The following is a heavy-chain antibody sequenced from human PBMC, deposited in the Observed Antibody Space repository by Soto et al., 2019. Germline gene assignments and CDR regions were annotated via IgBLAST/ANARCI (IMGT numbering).Heavy chain of an antibody. J-gene: IGHJ5*02. Sequence: GASVKVSCKASGYTFTGYYMHWVRQAPGQGLEWMGWINPNSGGTNYAQKFQGWVTMTRDTSISTAYMELSRLRSDDTAVYYCARDYSGIAAATPRFDPWGQGTLVTVSS. CDR3: ARDYSGIAAATPRFDP. CDR2: INPNSGGT. V-gene: IGHV1-2*04. CDR1: GYTFTGYY. D-gene: IGHD6-13*01.